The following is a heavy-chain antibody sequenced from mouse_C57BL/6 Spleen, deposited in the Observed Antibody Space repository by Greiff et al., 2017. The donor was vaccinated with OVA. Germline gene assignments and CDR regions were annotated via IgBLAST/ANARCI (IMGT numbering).Heavy chain of an antibody. CDR3: ARHSPSYGLDY. Sequence: DVHLVESGGGLVKPGGSLKLSCAASGFTFSSYTMSWVRQTPEKRLEWVATISGGGGNTYYPDSVKGRFTISRDNAKNTLYLQMSSLRSEDTALYYCARHSPSYGLDYWGQGTTLTVSS. V-gene: IGHV5-9*01. CDR2: ISGGGGNT. J-gene: IGHJ2*01. CDR1: GFTFSSYT. D-gene: IGHD2-10*01.